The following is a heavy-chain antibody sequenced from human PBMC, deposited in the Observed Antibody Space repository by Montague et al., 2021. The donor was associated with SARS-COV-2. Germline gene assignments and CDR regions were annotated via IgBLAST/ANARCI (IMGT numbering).Heavy chain of an antibody. CDR2: IYYTGTTYYNPAPISGTT. CDR1: GGSFSTTRNY. CDR3: SKGGGIGLSDS. D-gene: IGHD3-16*01. Sequence: SETLSLTCTLSGGSFSTTRNYWNWIRQPPGKGLEWIGTIYYTGTTYYNPAPISGTTYYSPSLKSRVTISVDTSRNQVFLNLRSVTAKDTAVYYCSKGGGIGLSDSWGQGTLVTVSS. J-gene: IGHJ4*02. V-gene: IGHV4-39*01.